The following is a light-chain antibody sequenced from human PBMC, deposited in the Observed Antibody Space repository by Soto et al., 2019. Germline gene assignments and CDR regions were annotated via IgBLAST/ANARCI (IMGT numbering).Light chain of an antibody. CDR2: SNN. V-gene: IGLV1-44*01. Sequence: QPVLTQPPSVSGTPGQRVTISCSGSSSNIGSNTVDWYQHLPGTAPKLLIYSNNQRPSGVPDRFSGSKSGTSASLAISGLQSEDEADYYCAAWDDSLKGYVFGTGTKVTVL. CDR3: AAWDDSLKGYV. CDR1: SSNIGSNT. J-gene: IGLJ1*01.